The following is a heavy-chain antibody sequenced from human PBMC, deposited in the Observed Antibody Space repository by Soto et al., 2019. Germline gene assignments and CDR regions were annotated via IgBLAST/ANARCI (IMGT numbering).Heavy chain of an antibody. J-gene: IGHJ4*02. V-gene: IGHV3-74*01. CDR2: INDYGTTI. CDR3: ARGGLAPFDD. CDR1: GFNLGSYW. D-gene: IGHD3-9*01. Sequence: EVQLVESGGGLVQPGGSMRLSCAASGFNLGSYWMHWVRQAPGKGLVWVSRINDYGTTINYAESVEGRFTISRDDAKSEVYLQMNNLRAEDTAVNFSARGGLAPFDDGGQGARVTVSS.